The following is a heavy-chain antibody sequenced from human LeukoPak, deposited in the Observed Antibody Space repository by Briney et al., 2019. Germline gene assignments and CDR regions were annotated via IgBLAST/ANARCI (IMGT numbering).Heavy chain of an antibody. J-gene: IGHJ4*02. CDR3: GRRGSYLDY. D-gene: IGHD1-26*01. V-gene: IGHV3-7*01. CDR2: IKEDGSEK. Sequence: GGSLRLSCAASGFTLSSYWMTWVRQAPGKGLEWVATIKEDGSEKYYVDSVKGRFTISRDNAKNSLYLQLNSMRAEDTAVYYCGRRGSYLDYWGQGTLVTVSS. CDR1: GFTLSSYW.